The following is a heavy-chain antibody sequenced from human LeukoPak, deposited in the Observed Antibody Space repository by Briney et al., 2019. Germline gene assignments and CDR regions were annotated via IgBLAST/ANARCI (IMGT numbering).Heavy chain of an antibody. D-gene: IGHD3-10*01. V-gene: IGHV4-4*02. CDR2: IYHSGST. CDR3: ASRITMVRGVIRPYAFDI. CDR1: GGSISSSNW. Sequence: PSGTLSLTCAVSGGSISSSNWWSWVRQPPGKGLEWIGEIYHSGSTNYNPSLKSRVTISVDKPKNQFSLKLSSVTAADTAVYYCASRITMVRGVIRPYAFDIWGQGTMVTVSS. J-gene: IGHJ3*02.